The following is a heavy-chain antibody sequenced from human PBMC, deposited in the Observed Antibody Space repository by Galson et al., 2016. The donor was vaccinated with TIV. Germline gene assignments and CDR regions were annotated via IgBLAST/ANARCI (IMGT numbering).Heavy chain of an antibody. CDR1: GYKFIGYH. Sequence: SVKVSCKASGYKFIGYHVHWLRQAPGQGLEWMGWIKPTRGDTNVAQKFRGRVTMTRDTSITTAYMELSGLRSDDTAVYYCARGFGVLTGNYLPKDFDYWGQGTLVTVSS. D-gene: IGHD3-9*01. V-gene: IGHV1-2*02. CDR3: ARGFGVLTGNYLPKDFDY. J-gene: IGHJ4*02. CDR2: IKPTRGDT.